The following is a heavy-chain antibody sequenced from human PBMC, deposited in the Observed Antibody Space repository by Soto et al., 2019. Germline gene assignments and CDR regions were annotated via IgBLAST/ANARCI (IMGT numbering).Heavy chain of an antibody. J-gene: IGHJ5*01. Sequence: PSETLSLTCTVSGVSIHNSHAFWGWIRQPPGKGLEFIGTVYYSGGAHYNSSLKSRVTISVATANNQVSLRMRSLTAADTAVYYCGRVVEGATRQTDLDSWGQGTLVTVSS. CDR3: GRVVEGATRQTDLDS. CDR2: VYYSGGA. CDR1: GVSIHNSHAF. D-gene: IGHD2-21*01. V-gene: IGHV4-39*01.